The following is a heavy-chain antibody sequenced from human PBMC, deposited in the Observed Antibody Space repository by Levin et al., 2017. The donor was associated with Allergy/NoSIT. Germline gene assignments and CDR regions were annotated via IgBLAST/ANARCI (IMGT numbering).Heavy chain of an antibody. CDR1: GFTFANHA. CDR3: AREQGARGWYTVDF. Sequence: PSETLSLTCAASGFTFANHAMTWVRHAPGKGLEWVSTIRPSSERTYFADSVKGRFTVSRDDSMNMMYLQMNSLRADDAAVYYCAREQGARGWYTVDFWGQGALVTVSS. J-gene: IGHJ4*02. V-gene: IGHV3-23*01. CDR2: IRPSSERT. D-gene: IGHD6-19*01.